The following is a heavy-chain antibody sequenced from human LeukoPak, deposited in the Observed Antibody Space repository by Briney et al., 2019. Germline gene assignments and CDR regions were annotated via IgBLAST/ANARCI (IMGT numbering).Heavy chain of an antibody. CDR2: ISSGSSYI. V-gene: IGHV3-21*01. Sequence: PGGSLRLSCAASGFTFSSYSMSWARQAPGKGLEWVSSISSGSSYIYHADSVKGRFTISRDNAKNSLYLQMNSLRAEDTAVYYCARDFDYYDSSGYRDYWGQGTLVTVSS. D-gene: IGHD3-22*01. CDR3: ARDFDYYDSSGYRDY. CDR1: GFTFSSYS. J-gene: IGHJ4*02.